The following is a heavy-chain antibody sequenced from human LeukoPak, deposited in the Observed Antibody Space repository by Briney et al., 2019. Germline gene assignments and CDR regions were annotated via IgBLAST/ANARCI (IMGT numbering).Heavy chain of an antibody. D-gene: IGHD6-25*01. CDR1: GYTFTGYY. V-gene: IGHV1-2*02. CDR2: INPNSGGT. CDR3: AAAYYYYYMDV. J-gene: IGHJ6*03. Sequence: EASVKVPCKASGYTFTGYYMHWVRQAPGQGLEWMGWINPNSGGTNYAQKFQGRVTMTRDTSISTAYMELSRLRSDDTAMYYCAAAYYYYYMDVWGKGTTVTVSS.